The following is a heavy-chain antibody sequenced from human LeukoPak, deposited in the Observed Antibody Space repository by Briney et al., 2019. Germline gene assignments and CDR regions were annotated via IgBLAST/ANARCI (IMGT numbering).Heavy chain of an antibody. CDR2: IIPIFGTA. CDR1: GGTFSSYA. J-gene: IGHJ4*02. V-gene: IGHV1-69*05. CDR3: ARGRIKLGYFDY. Sequence: GASVKVSCKASGGTFSSYAISWVRQAPGQGLEWMRGIIPIFGTANYAQKFQGRVTITTDESTSTAYMELSSLRSEDTAVYYCARGRIKLGYFDYWGQGTLVTVSS. D-gene: IGHD7-27*01.